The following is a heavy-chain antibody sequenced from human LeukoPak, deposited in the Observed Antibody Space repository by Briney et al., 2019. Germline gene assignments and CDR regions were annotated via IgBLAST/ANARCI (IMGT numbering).Heavy chain of an antibody. CDR1: GFNFNNCT. Sequence: KSGGSLRLSCSASGFNFNNCTFNWVRQAPGKGLEWVSSISSSSSYIYYADSVKGRFTISRDNAKNSLYLQMNSLRAEGTAVYYCARGGQPYYYYYMDVWGKGTTVTVSS. CDR2: ISSSSSYI. V-gene: IGHV3-21*01. J-gene: IGHJ6*03. CDR3: ARGGQPYYYYYMDV.